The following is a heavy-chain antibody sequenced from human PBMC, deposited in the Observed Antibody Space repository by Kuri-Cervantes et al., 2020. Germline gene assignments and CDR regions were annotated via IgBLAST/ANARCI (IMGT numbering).Heavy chain of an antibody. CDR1: GYTFTSYA. CDR3: ASEYSGYETYYYYYGMDV. CDR2: INTNTGNP. Sequence: ASVKVSCKASGYTFTSYAMNWVRQAPGQELEWMGWINTNTGNPTYAQGFTGRFVFSLDTSVSTAYLQISSLKAEDTAVYYCASEYSGYETYYYYYGMDVWGQGTTVTDSS. D-gene: IGHD5-12*01. J-gene: IGHJ6*02. V-gene: IGHV7-4-1*02.